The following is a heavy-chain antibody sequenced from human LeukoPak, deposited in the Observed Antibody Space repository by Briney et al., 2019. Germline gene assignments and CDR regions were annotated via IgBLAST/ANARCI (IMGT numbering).Heavy chain of an antibody. CDR2: ISAYNGNT. CDR3: ARVAVSPTYYYDSSGYYKRSDAFDI. V-gene: IGHV1-18*01. J-gene: IGHJ3*02. D-gene: IGHD3-22*01. Sequence: ASVKVSCKASGGTFSSYAISWVRQAPGQGLEWMGWISAYNGNTNYAQKLQGRVTMTTDTSTSTAYMELRSLRSDDTAVYYCARVAVSPTYYYDSSGYYKRSDAFDIWGQGTMVTVSS. CDR1: GGTFSSYA.